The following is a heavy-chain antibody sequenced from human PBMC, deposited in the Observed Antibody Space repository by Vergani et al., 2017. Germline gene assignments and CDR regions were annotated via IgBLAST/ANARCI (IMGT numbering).Heavy chain of an antibody. CDR2: INHSGST. D-gene: IGHD3-22*01. J-gene: IGHJ4*02. V-gene: IGHV4-34*01. CDR1: GGSFSGYY. CDR3: ARRYYYDSSGYAY. Sequence: QVQLQQWGAGLLKPSETLSLTCAVYGGSFSGYYWSCIRQPPGKGLEWIGEINHSGSTNYNPSLKSRVTISVDTSKNQFSLKLSSVTAADTAVYYCARRYYYDSSGYAYWGQGTLVTVSS.